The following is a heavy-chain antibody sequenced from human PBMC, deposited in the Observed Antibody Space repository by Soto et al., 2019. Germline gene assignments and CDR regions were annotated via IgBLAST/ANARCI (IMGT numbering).Heavy chain of an antibody. CDR1: GFTFSDYY. CDR3: AKEYGRLDY. J-gene: IGHJ4*02. CDR2: ISSSSGYT. V-gene: IGHV3-11*06. D-gene: IGHD4-17*01. Sequence: LRLSCAASGFTFSDYYMSWIRQAPGKGLEWVSYISSSSGYTNYADSVKGRFTISRDNAKNSLYLQMNSLRAEDTAVYYCAKEYGRLDYWGQGTLVTVSS.